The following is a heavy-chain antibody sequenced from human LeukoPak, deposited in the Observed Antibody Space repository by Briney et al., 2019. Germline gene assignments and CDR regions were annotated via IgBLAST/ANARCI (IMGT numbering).Heavy chain of an antibody. CDR2: ISSKGDYI. CDR3: ARSLTTSWYSVDY. J-gene: IGHJ4*02. CDR1: GFPFNIYS. V-gene: IGHV3-23*01. Sequence: GGSLRLSCTTSGFPFNIYSMAWVRQAPGKGLEWVSSISSKGDYIFYADSVKGRFTISRDNSENRLYLQMNSLRAEDTAVYYCARSLTTSWYSVDYWGQGTLVTVSS. D-gene: IGHD6-13*01.